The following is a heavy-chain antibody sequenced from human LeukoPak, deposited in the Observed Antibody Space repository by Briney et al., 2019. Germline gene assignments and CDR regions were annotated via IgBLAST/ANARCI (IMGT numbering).Heavy chain of an antibody. V-gene: IGHV4-59*12. CDR3: ARGGRYDSYIDY. CDR2: IYYSGST. Sequence: SETLSLTCTVSGGSISSYYWSWIRQPPGKGLEWIGYIYYSGSTNYNPSLKSRVTISVDTSKNQFSLKLSSVTAADTAVYYCARGGRYDSYIDYWGQGTLVTVSS. D-gene: IGHD1-26*01. J-gene: IGHJ4*02. CDR1: GGSISSYY.